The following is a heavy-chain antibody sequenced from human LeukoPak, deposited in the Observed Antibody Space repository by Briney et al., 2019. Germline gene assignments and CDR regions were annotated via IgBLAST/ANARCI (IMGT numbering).Heavy chain of an antibody. CDR2: ISSSSSYSYT. CDR3: ARGEWELLKFFDY. V-gene: IGHV3-21*01. Sequence: GGSLRLSCAASGFTFSSYSMHWVRQAPGKGLEWVSSISSSSSYSYTYYADSVKGRFTISRDNAKNSLYLQMNSLRAEDTAVYYCARGEWELLKFFDYWGQGTLVTVSS. J-gene: IGHJ4*02. D-gene: IGHD1-26*01. CDR1: GFTFSSYS.